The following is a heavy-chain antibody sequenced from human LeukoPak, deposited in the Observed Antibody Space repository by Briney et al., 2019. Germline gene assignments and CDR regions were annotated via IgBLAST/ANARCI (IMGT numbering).Heavy chain of an antibody. J-gene: IGHJ4*02. Sequence: SVKVSCKASGYTFTGYYMHWVRQAPGQGLEWMGGIIPIFGTANYAQKFQGRVTITTDESTSTAYMELSSLRSEDTAVYYCAREDEWGQGTLVTVSS. V-gene: IGHV1-69*05. CDR2: IIPIFGTA. CDR3: AREDE. CDR1: GYTFTGYY.